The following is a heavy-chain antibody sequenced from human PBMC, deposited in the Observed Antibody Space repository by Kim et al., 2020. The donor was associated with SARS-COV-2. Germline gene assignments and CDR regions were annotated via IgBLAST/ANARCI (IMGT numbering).Heavy chain of an antibody. D-gene: IGHD1-1*01. Sequence: TYYADSVQGRFTISRDTSKNTLYLQMNSLRAEDTAVYYCAKPTTPQNYYYGMDVWGQGTTVTVSS. V-gene: IGHV3-23*01. CDR2: T. J-gene: IGHJ6*02. CDR3: AKPTTPQNYYYGMDV.